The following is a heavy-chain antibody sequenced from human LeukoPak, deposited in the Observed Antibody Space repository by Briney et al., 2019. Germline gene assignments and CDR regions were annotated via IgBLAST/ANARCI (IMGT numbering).Heavy chain of an antibody. CDR3: AKDGGLWVSAHWGDS. V-gene: IGHV3-23*01. D-gene: IGHD7-27*01. J-gene: IGHJ4*02. CDR2: ITTSDGNT. CDR1: GFTFSSYT. Sequence: GGSLRLSCAASGFTFSSYTMSWVRQTPGKGLEWVSTITTSDGNTYYADSVKGRFTVSRDNSKNTLFLQMNSLRAEDTAVYYCAKDGGLWVSAHWGDSWGRGTLVTVSS.